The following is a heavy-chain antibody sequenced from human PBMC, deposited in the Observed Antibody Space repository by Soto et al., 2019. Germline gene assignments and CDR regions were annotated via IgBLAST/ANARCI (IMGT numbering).Heavy chain of an antibody. Sequence: GGSLRLSCAASGFTFSSYGMHWVRQAPGKGLEWVAVIWYDGSNKYYADSVKGRFTISRDNSKNTLYLQMNSLRAEDTAVYYCAREGPVVPDINYYYYGMDVWGQGTTVTVSS. CDR1: GFTFSSYG. V-gene: IGHV3-33*01. D-gene: IGHD2-15*01. J-gene: IGHJ6*02. CDR3: AREGPVVPDINYYYYGMDV. CDR2: IWYDGSNK.